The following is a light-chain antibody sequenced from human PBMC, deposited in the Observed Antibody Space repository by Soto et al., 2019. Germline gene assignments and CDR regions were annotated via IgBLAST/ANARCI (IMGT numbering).Light chain of an antibody. CDR2: STN. CDR1: SGSVSTSYH. CDR3: VLYMGSGIWV. V-gene: IGLV8-61*01. J-gene: IGLJ3*02. Sequence: QTVVTQEPSFSVSPGRTVTLTCGLSSGSVSTSYHPSWYQQTPGQAPRTLIYSTNTRSSWVPDRFSCSIVGNKAALTITWAQADDESDYYCVLYMGSGIWVFGGGTKLTVL.